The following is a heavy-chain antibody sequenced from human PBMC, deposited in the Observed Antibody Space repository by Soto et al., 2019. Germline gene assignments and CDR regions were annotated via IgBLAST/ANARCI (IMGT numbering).Heavy chain of an antibody. CDR2: INHSGST. CDR3: ATYYCSGGSCYGGWFDP. CDR1: GGSFSGYY. V-gene: IGHV4-34*01. J-gene: IGHJ5*02. Sequence: SETLSLTCAVYGGSFSGYYWSWIRQPPGKGLEWIGEINHSGSTNYNPSLKSRVTISVDTSKNQFSLKLSSVTAADTAVYYCATYYCSGGSCYGGWFDPWGQGTLVTVSS. D-gene: IGHD2-15*01.